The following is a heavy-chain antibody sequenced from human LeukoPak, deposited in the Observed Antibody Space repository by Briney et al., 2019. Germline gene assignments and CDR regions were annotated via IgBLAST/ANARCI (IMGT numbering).Heavy chain of an antibody. V-gene: IGHV3-23*01. CDR2: ISGSGGST. CDR1: GFTFSSYA. Sequence: GESLKISCAASGFTFSSYAMSWVRQAPGKGLEWVSAISGSGGSTYYADSVKGRFTISRDNSKNTLYLQMNSLRAEDTAVYYCARDYGDYKFDYWGQGTLVTVSS. CDR3: ARDYGDYKFDY. D-gene: IGHD4-17*01. J-gene: IGHJ4*02.